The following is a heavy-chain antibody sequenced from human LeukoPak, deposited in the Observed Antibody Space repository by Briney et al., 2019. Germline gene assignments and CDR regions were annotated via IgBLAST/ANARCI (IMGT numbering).Heavy chain of an antibody. CDR1: GFTFSSYA. D-gene: IGHD4-17*01. J-gene: IGHJ4*02. V-gene: IGHV3-23*01. Sequence: GGSLRLSCTASGFTFSSYAMSWVRQAPGKGLEWVSAISGNGDSTYYADSVKGRFTISRDNSKNTLFLQMNSLRAEDTAVYYCAKQITVTTFRTLIASWGQGTLFTVSS. CDR2: ISGNGDST. CDR3: AKQITVTTFRTLIAS.